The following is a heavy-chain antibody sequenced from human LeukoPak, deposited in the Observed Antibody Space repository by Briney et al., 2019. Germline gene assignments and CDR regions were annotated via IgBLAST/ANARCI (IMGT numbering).Heavy chain of an antibody. Sequence: SETLSLTCTVSVGSISSSSYYWGWIRQPPGKGLEWIGSLFYTGSTTYSPSLRSRVTISLDTSKNQFSLKPTSVTAADTAVYYCARRTVAGPGAVYWGQGTLVIASS. V-gene: IGHV4-39*01. CDR1: VGSISSSSYY. CDR3: ARRTVAGPGAVY. CDR2: LFYTGST. D-gene: IGHD6-19*01. J-gene: IGHJ4*02.